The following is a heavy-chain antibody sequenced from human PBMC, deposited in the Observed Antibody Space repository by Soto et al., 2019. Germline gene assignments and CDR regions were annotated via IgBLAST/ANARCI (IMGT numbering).Heavy chain of an antibody. V-gene: IGHV4-59*08. CDR2: IYHTGST. D-gene: IGHD2-15*01. CDR1: GGSSSRLF. CDR3: ARGGYCSGGSCAYMGHYYYYGMDV. J-gene: IGHJ6*02. Sequence: PSETLSLTCTFSGGSSSRLFWSWVRQPQGKGLEWIGYIYHTGSTNYNPSLKSRVTISVDMSKNQFSLKLSSVTAADTAVYYCARGGYCSGGSCAYMGHYYYYGMDVWGQGTTVTVSS.